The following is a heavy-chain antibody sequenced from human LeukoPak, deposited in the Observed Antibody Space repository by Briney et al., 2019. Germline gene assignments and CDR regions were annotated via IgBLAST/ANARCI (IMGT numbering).Heavy chain of an antibody. CDR3: ARDSSTYAGPPDY. D-gene: IGHD2-2*01. V-gene: IGHV3-30-3*01. J-gene: IGHJ4*02. Sequence: GGSLRLSCAASGFTFSSYTMHWVRQAPGKGLEWVAVISYDGSNKCYADSVKGRFTISRDNSKNTLYLQMNSLRAEDTAVYYCARDSSTYAGPPDYWGQGTLVTVSS. CDR1: GFTFSSYT. CDR2: ISYDGSNK.